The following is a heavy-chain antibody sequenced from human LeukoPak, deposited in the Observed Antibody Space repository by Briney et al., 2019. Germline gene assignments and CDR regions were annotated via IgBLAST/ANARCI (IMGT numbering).Heavy chain of an antibody. CDR2: IKGDGSAK. J-gene: IGHJ3*02. D-gene: IGHD5-18*01. CDR1: GFAFSDSW. V-gene: IGHV3-7*01. Sequence: GGSLRLSCAASGFAFSDSWMTWIRQAPGKGLEWVAFIKGDGSAKKYVDSVKGRFTISRDNAKNSLFLQMNSLRAEDTAVYYCARDRGWIQHDIWGQGTMVTVSS. CDR3: ARDRGWIQHDI.